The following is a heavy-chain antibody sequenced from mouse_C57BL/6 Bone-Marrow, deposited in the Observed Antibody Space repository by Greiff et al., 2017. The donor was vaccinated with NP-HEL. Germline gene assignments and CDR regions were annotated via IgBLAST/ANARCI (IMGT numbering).Heavy chain of an antibody. Sequence: QVQLQQSGAELVRPGTSVKMSCKASGYTFTNYWIGWAKQRPGHGLEWIGDIYPGGGYTNYNEKFKGKATLTADKSSRTAYMQFSSLTSEDSAIYYCARDCPGGYYFDYWCQGTTLTVSS. J-gene: IGHJ2*01. V-gene: IGHV1-63*01. CDR2: IYPGGGYT. CDR1: GYTFTNYW. CDR3: ARDCPGGYYFDY.